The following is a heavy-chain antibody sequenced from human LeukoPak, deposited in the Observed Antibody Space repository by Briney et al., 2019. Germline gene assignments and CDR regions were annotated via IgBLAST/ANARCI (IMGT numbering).Heavy chain of an antibody. V-gene: IGHV3-23*01. J-gene: IGHJ5*02. D-gene: IGHD3-22*01. CDR3: ARDRPNHHESNGHYYERDGDH. CDR1: GFTFNIYA. Sequence: PGGSLRLSCAASGFTFNIYAMSWVRLAPGKGLQWVASMCGSAGCTFYTDSVKGRFTISRDNSNNTLYLEMNSLRAEDTAIYYCARDRPNHHESNGHYYERDGDHWGQGTLVTVSS. CDR2: MCGSAGCT.